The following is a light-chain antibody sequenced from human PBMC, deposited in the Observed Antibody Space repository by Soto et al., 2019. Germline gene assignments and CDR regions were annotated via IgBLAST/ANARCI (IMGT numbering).Light chain of an antibody. CDR1: QSVLFSSSHKNY. CDR3: QQYYSTPPA. J-gene: IGKJ2*01. CDR2: WAS. Sequence: DIVMTQSPDSLAVSLGERATINCKSSQSVLFSSSHKNYLAWYQQKPGQPPRLLIYWASTRESGVPDRFSGSGSGTDFTLTISSLQAEDVALYYCQQYYSTPPAFGQGTKLEIK. V-gene: IGKV4-1*01.